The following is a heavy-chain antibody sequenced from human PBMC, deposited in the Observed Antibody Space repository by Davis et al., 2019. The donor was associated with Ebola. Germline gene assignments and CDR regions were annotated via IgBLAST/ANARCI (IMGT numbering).Heavy chain of an antibody. CDR3: ARVVYGDAVH. D-gene: IGHD4/OR15-4a*01. CDR1: GGSFSGHL. CDR2: ISHGGIT. J-gene: IGHJ4*02. Sequence: MPSETLSLTCAVYGGSFSGHLWSWIRQAPGKGMEWIGQISHGGITNYNPSLRSRVTLSIDTSQDHFSLKLRSVTAADTAVYYCARVVYGDAVHWGQGHLVTVSS. V-gene: IGHV4-34*01.